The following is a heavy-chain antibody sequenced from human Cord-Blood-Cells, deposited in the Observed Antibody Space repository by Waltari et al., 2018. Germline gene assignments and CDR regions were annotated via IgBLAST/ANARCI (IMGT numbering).Heavy chain of an antibody. CDR3: ARWAYCSSTSCSSDY. D-gene: IGHD2-2*01. V-gene: IGHV4-34*01. CDR2: INHSGST. CDR1: GGSFSGYY. Sequence: QVQLQQWGAGLLKPSETLSLTCAVHGGSFSGYYWSWIRQPPGKGLEWIGEINHSGSTNYNPSLKSRVTISVDTSKNQFSLKLSSVTAADTAVYYCARWAYCSSTSCSSDYWGQGTLVTVSS. J-gene: IGHJ4*02.